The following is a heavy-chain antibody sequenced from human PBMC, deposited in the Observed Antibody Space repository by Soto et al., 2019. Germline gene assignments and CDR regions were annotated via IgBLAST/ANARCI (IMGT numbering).Heavy chain of an antibody. CDR1: GYTFTSYY. Sequence: ASGYTFTSYYMHWVRQAPGQGLEWMGIINPSGGSTSYAQKFQGRVTMTRDTSTSTVYMELSSLRSEDTAVYYCARDIDRITIGGVIVIDDYWGQGTLVTVSS. V-gene: IGHV1-46*03. CDR2: INPSGGST. D-gene: IGHD3-16*02. J-gene: IGHJ4*02. CDR3: ARDIDRITIGGVIVIDDY.